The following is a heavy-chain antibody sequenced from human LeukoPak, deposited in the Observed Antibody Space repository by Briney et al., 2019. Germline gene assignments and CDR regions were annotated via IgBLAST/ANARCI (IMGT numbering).Heavy chain of an antibody. CDR1: GFTFSSYA. Sequence: PGGSLRLSCAASGFTFSSYAMSWVRQAPGKGLEWVSAISGSGGSTYYADSVKGRFTISRDNSKNTLHLQMNSLRAEDTAVYYCAKNGRRWYYYDSSGYYNYWGQGTLVTVSS. D-gene: IGHD3-22*01. V-gene: IGHV3-23*01. CDR2: ISGSGGST. CDR3: AKNGRRWYYYDSSGYYNY. J-gene: IGHJ4*02.